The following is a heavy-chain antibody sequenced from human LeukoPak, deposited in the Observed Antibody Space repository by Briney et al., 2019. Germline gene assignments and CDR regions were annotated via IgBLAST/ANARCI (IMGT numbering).Heavy chain of an antibody. CDR3: ARLPNYDFWSGYYAKRGDAFDI. V-gene: IGHV4-38-2*01. Sequence: SETLSLTCAVSGYSISSGYYWGWIRHPPGKGLEWIGSIYHSGSTYYNPPLKSRVTISVDTSKNQFSLTLSSVTAADTAVYYCARLPNYDFWSGYYAKRGDAFDIWGQGTMVTVSS. CDR1: GYSISSGYY. CDR2: IYHSGST. D-gene: IGHD3-3*01. J-gene: IGHJ3*02.